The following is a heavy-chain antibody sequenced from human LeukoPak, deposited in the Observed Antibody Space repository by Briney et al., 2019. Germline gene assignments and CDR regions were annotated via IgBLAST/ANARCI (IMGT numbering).Heavy chain of an antibody. D-gene: IGHD2-21*02. V-gene: IGHV3-23*01. CDR2: ISGNGGDT. J-gene: IGHJ4*02. Sequence: QAGGSLRLSCAASGFTFSTYSMSWVRQAPGKGLEWVSVISGNGGDTFYADSVKGRFTISRDNSKNTLYLQMNSLRAEDTAVYYCARGRRCGGDCYYLFYWGQGTLVTVSS. CDR3: ARGRRCGGDCYYLFY. CDR1: GFTFSTYS.